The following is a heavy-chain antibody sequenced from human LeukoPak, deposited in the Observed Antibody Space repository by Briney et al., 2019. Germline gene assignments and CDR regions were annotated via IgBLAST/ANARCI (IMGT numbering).Heavy chain of an antibody. J-gene: IGHJ4*02. V-gene: IGHV3-23*01. D-gene: IGHD4-23*01. Sequence: PGGSLRLSCAASGFTFSSYAMSRVRQAPGKGLEWVSGTRDSGGSTYYADSVKGRFTISRDNSKNTLYLQMNSLRAEDTAVYYCAKDTYGGTLADYWGQGTLVTVSS. CDR2: TRDSGGST. CDR3: AKDTYGGTLADY. CDR1: GFTFSSYA.